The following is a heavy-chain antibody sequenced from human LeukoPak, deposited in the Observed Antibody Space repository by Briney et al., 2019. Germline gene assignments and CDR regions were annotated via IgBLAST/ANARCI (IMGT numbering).Heavy chain of an antibody. CDR1: GFTFINYG. D-gene: IGHD4-23*01. Sequence: PGGSLRLSCAASGFTFINYGMTWVRQAPGKGLEWVAGISASGGNTYYADSVKGRFTSSRDNSKNTLYLQMNSLRAEDTAVYYCALHHDNDYGGRWFDPWGQGTLVTVSS. CDR3: ALHHDNDYGGRWFDP. CDR2: ISASGGNT. V-gene: IGHV3-23*01. J-gene: IGHJ5*02.